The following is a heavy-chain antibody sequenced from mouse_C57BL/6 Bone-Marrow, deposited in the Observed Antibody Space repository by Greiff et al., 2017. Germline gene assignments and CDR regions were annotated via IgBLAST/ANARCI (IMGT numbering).Heavy chain of an antibody. V-gene: IGHV7-3*01. D-gene: IGHD1-1*01. CDR1: GFTFTDYY. Sequence: EVKLMESGGGLVQPGGSLSLSCAASGFTFTDYYMSWVRQPPGKALEWLGFIRNKANGYTTEYSASVKGRFTISSDNSQSILYLQMNALRAEDSATYYCARYKYYYGSSFDYWGQGTTLTVSS. CDR3: ARYKYYYGSSFDY. CDR2: IRNKANGYTT. J-gene: IGHJ2*01.